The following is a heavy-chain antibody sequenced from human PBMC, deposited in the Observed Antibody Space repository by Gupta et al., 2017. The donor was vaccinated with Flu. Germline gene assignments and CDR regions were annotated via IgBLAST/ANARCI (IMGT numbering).Heavy chain of an antibody. CDR2: ISGSGGNT. V-gene: IGHV3-23*01. D-gene: IGHD2-15*01. J-gene: IGHJ3*02. CDR1: GFSFSGYA. Sequence: EVQLLDSGGGLVQPGGSLRLSCAASGFSFSGYAMSWVRQSPVKGLEWLSAISGSGGNTYYTDFVKGRFTISRDNSKNALYLQMNNLRAEDTAVYYCARRQSGGGGFDIGGQGTVVTVSS. CDR3: ARRQSGGGGFDI.